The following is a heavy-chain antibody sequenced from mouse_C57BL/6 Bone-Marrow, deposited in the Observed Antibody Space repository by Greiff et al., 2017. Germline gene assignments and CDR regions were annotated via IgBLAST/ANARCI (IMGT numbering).Heavy chain of an antibody. V-gene: IGHV1-69*01. J-gene: IGHJ4*01. D-gene: IGHD1-1*01. Sequence: QVQLQQPGAELVMPGASVKLSCKASGYTFTSYWMHWVKQRPGQGLEWIGEIDPSDSYTNYNQKFKGKSTLTVDKSSSTAYMQLSSLTSEDSAVYYCARGDLLLRYGAMDYWGQGTSVTVSS. CDR1: GYTFTSYW. CDR3: ARGDLLLRYGAMDY. CDR2: IDPSDSYT.